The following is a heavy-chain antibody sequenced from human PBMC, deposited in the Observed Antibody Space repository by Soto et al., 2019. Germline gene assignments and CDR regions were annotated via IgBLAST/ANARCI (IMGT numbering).Heavy chain of an antibody. J-gene: IGHJ4*02. D-gene: IGHD3-3*01. CDR3: ARYLAAVTRAFDY. Sequence: AETLSLTCTVSGGSISSYFYIWVRQPPGKGLERIGSVYYTGTTDYNPSLKSRVTISVDTSKTQFSLNLRSVTAADTAVYYCARYLAAVTRAFDYWGRGPLVTVSS. CDR2: VYYTGTT. V-gene: IGHV4-59*01. CDR1: GGSISSYF.